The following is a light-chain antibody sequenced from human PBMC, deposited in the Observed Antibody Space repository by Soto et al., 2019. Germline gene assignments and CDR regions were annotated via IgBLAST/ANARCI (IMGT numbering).Light chain of an antibody. V-gene: IGKV3-11*01. CDR1: HSVGSY. CDR2: GAS. CDR3: LQRSSGFT. Sequence: EIVLTQSPASLALSPGERASLSCRASHSVGSYLAWYQQKPGQAPRPLIYGASKRAPGVSARFSGSGSGTDFTLTISSLEPEDFAVYQCLQRSSGFTFGPGTKVDTK. J-gene: IGKJ3*01.